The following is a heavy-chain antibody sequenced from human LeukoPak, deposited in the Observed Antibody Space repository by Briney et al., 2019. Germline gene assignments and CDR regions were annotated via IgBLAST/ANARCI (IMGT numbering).Heavy chain of an antibody. D-gene: IGHD2-2*01. CDR3: ARGDCSSTICYSPMDV. CDR1: GYSISSGYY. Sequence: SETLSLTCTVSGYSISSGYYWVWIRQTPGKGLEWIGSIYRSGSTNYNPSLKSRVTISVDTSKNQFSLKVNSVTAADTALYYCARGDCSSTICYSPMDVWGKGTTVTISS. J-gene: IGHJ6*03. V-gene: IGHV4-38-2*02. CDR2: IYRSGST.